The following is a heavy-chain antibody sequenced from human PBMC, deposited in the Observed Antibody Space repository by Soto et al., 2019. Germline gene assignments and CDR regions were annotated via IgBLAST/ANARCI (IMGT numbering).Heavy chain of an antibody. CDR1: GGSISSGGYY. Sequence: QVQLQESGPGLVKPSQTLSLTCTVSGGSISSGGYYWSWIRQHPGKGLEWIGYIYYSGSTYYNPSLKSRVTISVDTSKNQFSLKLSSVTAADTSVDDCARGYCSGGSCYWGGFDYWGQGTLVTVSS. CDR2: IYYSGST. V-gene: IGHV4-31*03. CDR3: ARGYCSGGSCYWGGFDY. J-gene: IGHJ4*02. D-gene: IGHD2-15*01.